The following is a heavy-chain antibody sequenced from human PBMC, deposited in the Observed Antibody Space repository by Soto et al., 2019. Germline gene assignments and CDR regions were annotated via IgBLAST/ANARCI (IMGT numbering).Heavy chain of an antibody. D-gene: IGHD3-3*01. CDR2: IWYDGSKK. CDR1: GFTFSSFG. CDR3: ARDASYYSLWSGYYPSRNGMDV. V-gene: IGHV3-33*01. J-gene: IGHJ6*02. Sequence: QVQVVESGGGVVQPGRSLRLSCAAPGFTFSSFGMHWVRQAPGKGLEWVSLIWYDGSKKSYGDSVKGRFTISRDNSRHTVYLQMNSLRADDTAVYYCARDASYYSLWSGYYPSRNGMDVWGQGTTVTVSS.